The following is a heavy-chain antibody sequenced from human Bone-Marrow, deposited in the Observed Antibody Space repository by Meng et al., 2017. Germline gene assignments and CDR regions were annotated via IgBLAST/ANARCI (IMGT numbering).Heavy chain of an antibody. V-gene: IGHV3-30*01. Sequence: GESLKISCAASEFTFSSYAMHGVRQAPGKRLEWVAVISYAGSNKYYADSVKGRFTISRDNSKNTLYLQMNSLRAEATAVYYCARNARLRYFDWLAKRYSSKDVWGQGTTVTVSS. J-gene: IGHJ6*02. CDR3: ARNARLRYFDWLAKRYSSKDV. CDR2: ISYAGSNK. CDR1: EFTFSSYA. D-gene: IGHD3-9*01.